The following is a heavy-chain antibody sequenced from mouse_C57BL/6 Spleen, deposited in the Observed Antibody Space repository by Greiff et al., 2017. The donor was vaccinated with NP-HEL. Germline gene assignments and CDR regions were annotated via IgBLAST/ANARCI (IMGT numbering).Heavy chain of an antibody. V-gene: IGHV5-16*01. D-gene: IGHD2-2*01. J-gene: IGHJ4*01. CDR1: GFTFSDYY. Sequence: EVKLVESEGGLVQPGSSMKLSCTASGFTFSDYYMAWVRQVPEKGLEWVANINYDGSSTYYLDSLKSRFIISRDNAKNILYLQMSSLKSGDTATYLCERVVLGGAMGYWGQGPSVTVSS. CDR2: INYDGSST. CDR3: ERVVLGGAMGY.